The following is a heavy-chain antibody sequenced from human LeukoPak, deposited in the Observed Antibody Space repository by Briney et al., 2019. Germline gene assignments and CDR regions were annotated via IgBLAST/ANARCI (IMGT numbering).Heavy chain of an antibody. CDR3: ARGAYDHLGGRPVHY. CDR1: GYTFTGYY. D-gene: IGHD3-16*01. V-gene: IGHV1-2*02. Sequence: ASVKVSCKASGYTFTGYYMHWVRQAPGQGLEWMGWSNPNSGGTNYAQKFQGRVTMTRITSISTAYMELSRLRSDDTAVYYCARGAYDHLGGRPVHYWGEGTLVTVSS. J-gene: IGHJ4*02. CDR2: SNPNSGGT.